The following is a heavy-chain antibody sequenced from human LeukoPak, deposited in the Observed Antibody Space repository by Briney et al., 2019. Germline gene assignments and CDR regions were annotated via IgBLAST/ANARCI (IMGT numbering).Heavy chain of an antibody. Sequence: ASVKVSCKASGYTFTNYGVSWARGSPGQGLEWMGWISGYNGNTNYAQKFQGRVTMTTDTSTTTAFMDLRSLRSDDTAVYHCARDWDQTDSPLDYWGQGTLVTVSS. CDR1: GYTFTNYG. V-gene: IGHV1-18*01. J-gene: IGHJ4*02. D-gene: IGHD1-26*01. CDR2: ISGYNGNT. CDR3: ARDWDQTDSPLDY.